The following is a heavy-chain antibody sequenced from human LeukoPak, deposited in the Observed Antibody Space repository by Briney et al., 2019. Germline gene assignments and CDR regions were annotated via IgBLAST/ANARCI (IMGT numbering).Heavy chain of an antibody. J-gene: IGHJ4*02. CDR3: ARSYSRVGFDF. Sequence: GGSLRLSCAASGFIFSSHWMSWVRQAPGKGLEWVANIKHDGTEQYFVDSVKGRFTISRDNAKNSLFLQMDSLRAEDTAVYYSARSYSRVGFDFWGQGTLVTVSS. D-gene: IGHD6-13*01. CDR1: GFIFSSHW. V-gene: IGHV3-7*04. CDR2: IKHDGTEQ.